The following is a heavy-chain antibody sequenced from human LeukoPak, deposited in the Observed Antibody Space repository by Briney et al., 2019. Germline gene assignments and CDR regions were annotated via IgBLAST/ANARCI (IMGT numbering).Heavy chain of an antibody. CDR3: AKGPYCGGDCYTALDY. CDR2: IYSESAGGST. Sequence: GGSLRLSCAASGFTFSKAWMNWVRQAPGKGLEWVGRIYSESAGGSTEYAAPVRGRFTISRDDSKNMMWLQMNSLKTEDTAVYYCAKGPYCGGDCYTALDYWGQGTLVTVSS. V-gene: IGHV3-15*01. CDR1: GFTFSKAW. J-gene: IGHJ4*02. D-gene: IGHD2-21*02.